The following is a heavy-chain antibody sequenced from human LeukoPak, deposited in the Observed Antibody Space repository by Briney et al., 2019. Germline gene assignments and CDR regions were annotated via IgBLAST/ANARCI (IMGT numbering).Heavy chain of an antibody. D-gene: IGHD6-19*01. V-gene: IGHV3-48*03. CDR3: ASLRQWLEGGDY. CDR2: ISSSGSTI. Sequence: PGGSLRLSCAASGFTFSSYEMNWVRQVPGKGLEWVSYISSSGSTIYYADSVKGRFTISRDNAKNSLYLQMNSLRAEDTAVYYCASLRQWLEGGDYWGQGTLVTVSS. CDR1: GFTFSSYE. J-gene: IGHJ4*02.